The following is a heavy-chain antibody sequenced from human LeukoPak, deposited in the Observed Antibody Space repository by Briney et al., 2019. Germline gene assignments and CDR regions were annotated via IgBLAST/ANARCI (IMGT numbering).Heavy chain of an antibody. Sequence: GGSLRLSCAASGFTFSAYYVSWIRQAPGKGLEWASYISASGYAMYYADSVGGRFTISRDNAQNSLYLQMNSLGAEDTAVYYCARDVLSVNDYWGQGTLVTVSS. CDR1: GFTFSAYY. CDR2: ISASGYAM. J-gene: IGHJ4*02. V-gene: IGHV3-11*01. D-gene: IGHD3-3*02. CDR3: ARDVLSVNDY.